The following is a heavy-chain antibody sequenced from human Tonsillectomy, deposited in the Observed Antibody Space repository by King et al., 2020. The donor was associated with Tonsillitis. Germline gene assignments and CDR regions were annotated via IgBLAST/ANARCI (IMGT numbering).Heavy chain of an antibody. D-gene: IGHD6-19*01. Sequence: VQLVESGGNLVQPGGSLRLSCAASGFTFSSYWMHWVRQAPGKGLMWVSRIDFDGSDTSYADSVQGRFTISRDNAKNTQYLQMNSLRAADTAVYYCARGTSSGWYWYFDLWGRGTLVTVSS. CDR2: IDFDGSDT. V-gene: IGHV3-74*01. J-gene: IGHJ2*01. CDR3: ARGTSSGWYWYFDL. CDR1: GFTFSSYW.